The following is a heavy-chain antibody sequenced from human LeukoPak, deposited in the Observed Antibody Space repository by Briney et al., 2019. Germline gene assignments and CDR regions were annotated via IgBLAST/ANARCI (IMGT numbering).Heavy chain of an antibody. CDR3: ATNLLLFGGSKDAFDI. CDR1: GYTLTELS. J-gene: IGHJ3*02. V-gene: IGHV1-24*01. Sequence: GASVKVSCKVSGYTLTELSMHWVRQAPGKGLEWMGGFDPEDGETIYAQKFQGRVTMTEDTSTDTAYMELSSLRSEDTAVYYCATNLLLFGGSKDAFDIWGQGTMVTVSS. D-gene: IGHD3-16*01. CDR2: FDPEDGET.